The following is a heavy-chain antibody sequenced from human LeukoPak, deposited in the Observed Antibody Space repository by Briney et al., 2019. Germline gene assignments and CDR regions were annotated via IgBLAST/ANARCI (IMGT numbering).Heavy chain of an antibody. V-gene: IGHV4-38-2*02. CDR1: GYSISSGYY. J-gene: IGHJ3*02. CDR3: ARDTADSSGYSGVTDAFDI. D-gene: IGHD3-22*01. Sequence: SETLSLTCTVSGYSISSGYYWGWIRQPPGKGLEWIGSIYHSGSTYYNPSLKSRVTISVDTSKNQFSLKLSSVTAADTAVYYCARDTADSSGYSGVTDAFDIWGQGTMVTVSS. CDR2: IYHSGST.